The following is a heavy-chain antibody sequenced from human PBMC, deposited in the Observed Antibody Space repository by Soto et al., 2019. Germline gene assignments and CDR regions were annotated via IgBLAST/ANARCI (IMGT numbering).Heavy chain of an antibody. Sequence: ASVKVSCKASGYTFTNYDINWVRQAPGQGLEWMGWISAYNGDTNYAQKLQGRVTMTTDTSTSTAYMELRSLRSDDTAVYYCARAGLTTLELAITYWGQGTLVTVSS. CDR3: ARAGLTTLELAITY. CDR2: ISAYNGDT. D-gene: IGHD3-9*01. J-gene: IGHJ4*02. V-gene: IGHV1-18*01. CDR1: GYTFTNYD.